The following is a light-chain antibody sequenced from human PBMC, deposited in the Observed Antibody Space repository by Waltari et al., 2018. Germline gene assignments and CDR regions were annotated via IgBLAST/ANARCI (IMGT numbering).Light chain of an antibody. CDR3: SSYADNKGV. Sequence: QSALTQPPSASGSPGQSVTISCPGTRSDIGGYNYVSWYQQHPGKAPKLMVYRVTKRPSGVPVRFSGSKSGNTASLTVSGLQAEDEAYYYCSSYADNKGVFGGGTKLTVL. CDR1: RSDIGGYNY. J-gene: IGLJ2*01. V-gene: IGLV2-8*01. CDR2: RVT.